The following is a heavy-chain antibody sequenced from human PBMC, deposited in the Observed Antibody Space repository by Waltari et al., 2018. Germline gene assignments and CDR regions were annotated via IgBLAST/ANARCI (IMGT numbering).Heavy chain of an antibody. Sequence: QLQLQESGPGLVKPSETLSLTCTVSGGSISSSRYYWGWIRQPPGQGLEWIGSIYYRWSTYFSPSFKSRVTISVDTSKNQSSRKLSSVTAADTAVYYCAGAPLRVRAQGHGAFDIWGQGTMVTVSS. J-gene: IGHJ3*02. CDR1: GGSISSSRYY. CDR3: AGAPLRVRAQGHGAFDI. V-gene: IGHV4-39*07. CDR2: IYYRWST.